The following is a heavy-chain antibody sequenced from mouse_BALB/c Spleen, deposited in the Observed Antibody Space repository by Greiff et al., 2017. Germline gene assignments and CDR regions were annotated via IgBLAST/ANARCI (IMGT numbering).Heavy chain of an antibody. CDR3: ARDLRAMDY. CDR1: GFTFSDYY. Sequence: EVKLEESGGGLVKPGGSLKLSCAASGFTFSDYYMYWVRQTPEKRLECVATISDGGSYTYYPDSVKGRFTISRDNAKNNLYLQMSSLKSEDTAMYYCARDLRAMDYWGQGTSVTVSS. J-gene: IGHJ4*01. D-gene: IGHD1-1*01. V-gene: IGHV5-4*02. CDR2: ISDGGSYT.